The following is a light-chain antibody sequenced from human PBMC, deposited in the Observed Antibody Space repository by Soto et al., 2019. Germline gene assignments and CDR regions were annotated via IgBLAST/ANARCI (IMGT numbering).Light chain of an antibody. V-gene: IGKV3-15*01. Sequence: IVITQSPATLSVSPGERATLSCRASQSVANDLAWYQHKPGQAPRLLTHGASTRATGIPARFSGVGSGTEFTLTISSLQSEDFAVYYCQQYGSLQWTFGQGTKVDI. CDR1: QSVAND. CDR2: GAS. CDR3: QQYGSLQWT. J-gene: IGKJ1*01.